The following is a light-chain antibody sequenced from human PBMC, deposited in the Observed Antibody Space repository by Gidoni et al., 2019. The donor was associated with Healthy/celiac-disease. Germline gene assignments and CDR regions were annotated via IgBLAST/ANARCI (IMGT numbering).Light chain of an antibody. CDR1: AWPKKY. CDR2: EDS. J-gene: IGLJ1*01. V-gene: IGLV3-10*01. Sequence: SYELTQQPWVSVSPGQTARITCSGDAWPKKYAYWYQQKSGLAPVLVIYEDSTRPSGIPERFSGSSSGTMATLTISGAQVEDEADYYCYSPDSSGNGNVFGTGTKVTVL. CDR3: YSPDSSGNGNV.